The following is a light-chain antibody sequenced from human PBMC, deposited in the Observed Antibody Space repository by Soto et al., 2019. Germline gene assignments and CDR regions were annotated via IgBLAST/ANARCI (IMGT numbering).Light chain of an antibody. CDR2: WAS. CDR1: QTILYNSNNKNY. J-gene: IGKJ3*01. V-gene: IGKV4-1*01. CDR3: QQYYDTPFT. Sequence: DIVMTQSPDSLAVSLGERATINCKSSQTILYNSNNKNYLAWFQQKPGQPPKLLIYWASTRESGVPDRFSGSGSGTDFTLTISSLQAEDVAFYYCQQYYDTPFTFGPGTKVHIK.